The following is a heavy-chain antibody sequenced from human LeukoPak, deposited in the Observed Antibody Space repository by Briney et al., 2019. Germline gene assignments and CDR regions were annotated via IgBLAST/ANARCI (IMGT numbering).Heavy chain of an antibody. CDR2: IWYDGSNK. Sequence: PGRSLRLSCAASGFTFSSYGMHWVRQAPGKGLEWVAVIWYDGSNKYYADSVKGRFTISRDNSKNTLYLQMNSLRAEDTAVYYCARDSVTTVVSYYFDYWGRGTLVTVSS. V-gene: IGHV3-33*01. J-gene: IGHJ4*02. CDR1: GFTFSSYG. D-gene: IGHD4-23*01. CDR3: ARDSVTTVVSYYFDY.